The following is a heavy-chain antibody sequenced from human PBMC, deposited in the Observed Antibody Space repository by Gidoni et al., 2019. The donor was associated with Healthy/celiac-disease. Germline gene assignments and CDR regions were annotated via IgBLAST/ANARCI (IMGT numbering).Heavy chain of an antibody. CDR3: ARDPVSRRSGYFDY. V-gene: IGHV3-30-3*01. CDR1: GFPFSSYA. CDR2: ISYDGSNK. J-gene: IGHJ4*02. Sequence: QVQLAESGGGVVEPGRSLRLTCAASGFPFSSYAMHWVRQAPGKGLEWVAVISYDGSNKYYADSVKGRFTISRDNSKNTLYLQMNSLRAEDTAVYYCARDPVSRRSGYFDYWGQGTLVTVSS. D-gene: IGHD1-1*01.